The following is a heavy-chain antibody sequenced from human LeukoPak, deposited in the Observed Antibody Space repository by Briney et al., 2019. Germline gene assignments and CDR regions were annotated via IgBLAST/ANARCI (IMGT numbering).Heavy chain of an antibody. D-gene: IGHD2-21*01. CDR3: ARLEKDDYPMGIVY. CDR2: IYYSGTT. J-gene: IGHJ4*01. V-gene: IGHV4-39*01. Sequence: SETLSLTCTVSRGSIRNNSNSWVWIRQSPGKGLEWIGNIYYSGTTYYSSSLKSRLTLSVDTSKNQFSLRLPSVTAADTAVYYCARLEKDDYPMGIVYWGQGALVTVSS. CDR1: RGSIRNNSNS.